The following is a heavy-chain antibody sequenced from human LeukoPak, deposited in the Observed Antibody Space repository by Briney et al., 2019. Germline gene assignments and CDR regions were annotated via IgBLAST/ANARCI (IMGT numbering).Heavy chain of an antibody. V-gene: IGHV3-48*03. Sequence: GGSLRLSCAASGFTFSTYEMMWVREAPGKGLEWLSYISGSGQTVYYEDSVRGRFTISRDNAKDSLYLQINSLGAGDTAVYYCVRGGVLSRSRDYWGQGTLVSVSS. CDR1: GFTFSTYE. J-gene: IGHJ4*02. CDR3: VRGGVLSRSRDY. D-gene: IGHD2-8*01. CDR2: ISGSGQTV.